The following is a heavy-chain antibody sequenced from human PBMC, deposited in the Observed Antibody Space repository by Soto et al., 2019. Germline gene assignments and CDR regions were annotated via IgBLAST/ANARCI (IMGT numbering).Heavy chain of an antibody. Sequence: QPGGSLRLSCAASGFTISSYAMSWVRQAPGKGLEWVSAISSSGRNTYYADSVKGRFTISRDNSKNTLYLQMNSLRAEDTAVYYCAKDNYVDTAMVTFDYWGQGTLVTVSS. CDR2: ISSSGRNT. J-gene: IGHJ4*02. CDR1: GFTISSYA. CDR3: AKDNYVDTAMVTFDY. D-gene: IGHD5-18*01. V-gene: IGHV3-23*01.